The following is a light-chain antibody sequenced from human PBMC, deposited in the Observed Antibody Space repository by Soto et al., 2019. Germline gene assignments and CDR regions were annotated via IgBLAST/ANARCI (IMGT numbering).Light chain of an antibody. CDR1: EGIGSW. Sequence: GARVTITCRASEGIGSWLAWYQQKPGKAPKILVYAAASLQSGVPSRFSATFSGTDFTLTINSLQPEDVATYFCQQANSFPLTFGPGTKVDIK. J-gene: IGKJ3*01. CDR2: AAA. V-gene: IGKV1-12*01. CDR3: QQANSFPLT.